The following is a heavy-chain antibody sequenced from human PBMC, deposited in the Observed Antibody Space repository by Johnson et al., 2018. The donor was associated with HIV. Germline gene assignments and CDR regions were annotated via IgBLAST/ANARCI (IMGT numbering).Heavy chain of an antibody. D-gene: IGHD4-17*01. J-gene: IGHJ3*02. Sequence: QVQVVESGGGVVQPGRSLRLSCAASGFTFSSYGMHWVRQAPGKGLEWVAVIWYDGSNKYYADSVKGRFTISRDNSKNTLYLQLNSLRAEDTALYYCARDRDDADDGAYDDAFDIWGPGTMVTVSS. CDR3: ARDRDDADDGAYDDAFDI. V-gene: IGHV3-33*01. CDR2: IWYDGSNK. CDR1: GFTFSSYG.